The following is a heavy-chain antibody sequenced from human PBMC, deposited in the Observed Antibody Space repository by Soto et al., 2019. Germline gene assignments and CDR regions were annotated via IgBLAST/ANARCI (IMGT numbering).Heavy chain of an antibody. Sequence: QVQLVESGGGVVQPGRSLRLSCAASGFTFSSYGMHWVRQAPGKGLEWVAVISYDGSNKYYADSVKGRFTISRDNSKNTLYLQMNSLRAEDTAVYYCAKLIYGSGSPYDYWGRGTLVTVSS. CDR3: AKLIYGSGSPYDY. CDR2: ISYDGSNK. CDR1: GFTFSSYG. D-gene: IGHD3-10*01. V-gene: IGHV3-30*18. J-gene: IGHJ4*02.